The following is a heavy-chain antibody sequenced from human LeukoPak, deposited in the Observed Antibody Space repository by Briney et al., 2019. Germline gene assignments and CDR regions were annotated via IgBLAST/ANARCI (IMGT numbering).Heavy chain of an antibody. CDR1: GGTFSSYA. J-gene: IGHJ4*02. Sequence: GASVKVSCKASGGTFSSYAISWVRQAPGQGLEWMGGIIPIFGTANYAQKFQGRVTITTDESTSTAYMELSSLRSEDTAVYYRARVGDSSGYYFDYWGQGTLVTVSS. D-gene: IGHD3-22*01. V-gene: IGHV1-69*05. CDR2: IIPIFGTA. CDR3: ARVGDSSGYYFDY.